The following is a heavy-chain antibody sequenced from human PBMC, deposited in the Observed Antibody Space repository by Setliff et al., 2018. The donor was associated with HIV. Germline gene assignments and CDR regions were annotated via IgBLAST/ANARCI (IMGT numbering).Heavy chain of an antibody. J-gene: IGHJ4*02. CDR3: AREFSSSSFDQ. D-gene: IGHD6-6*01. CDR1: GYSISSSNW. V-gene: IGHV4-39*02. Sequence: PSETLSLTCTVSGYSISSSNWWSWVRQSPGKGLEWTGNIYYSGTTFYNPSLKSRVSISVDTSRNEFSLKLTSVTAADTAVYYCAREFSSSSFDQWGQGTLVTVSS. CDR2: IYYSGTT.